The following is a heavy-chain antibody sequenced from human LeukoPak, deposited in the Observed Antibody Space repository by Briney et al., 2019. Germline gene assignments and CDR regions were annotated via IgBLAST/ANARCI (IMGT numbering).Heavy chain of an antibody. CDR2: ISGSGGST. J-gene: IGHJ4*02. Sequence: GGSLRLSCAASGFTFSSYAMSWVRQAPGKGLEWVSAISGSGGSTYYADSVKGRFTISRDNSKNTLYLQMNSLGAEDTAVYYCAKDHGMGSSWYYFDYWGQGTLVTVSS. V-gene: IGHV3-23*01. CDR3: AKDHGMGSSWYYFDY. CDR1: GFTFSSYA. D-gene: IGHD6-13*01.